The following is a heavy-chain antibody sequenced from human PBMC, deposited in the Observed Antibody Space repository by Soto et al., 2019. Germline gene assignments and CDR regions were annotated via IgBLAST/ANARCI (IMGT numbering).Heavy chain of an antibody. J-gene: IGHJ4*02. CDR3: AKGPWHLAHGHYFDY. CDR2: ISYDGSTI. CDR1: GFTFSNYA. D-gene: IGHD5-12*01. V-gene: IGHV3-30*18. Sequence: QVEVVESGGGVVQPGRSLRLSCAASGFTFSNYAMHWVRQAPGKGLEWVAGISYDGSTIYYVDSVKGRFTVSRDNSKNTLYIHMSSLRADDTAVYSCAKGPWHLAHGHYFDYWGQGTLVTVSS.